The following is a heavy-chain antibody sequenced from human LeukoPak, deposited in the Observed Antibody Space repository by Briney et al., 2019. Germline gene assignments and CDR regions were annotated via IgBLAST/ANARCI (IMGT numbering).Heavy chain of an antibody. CDR2: ISRSGSTK. CDR1: GFTFSDYN. Sequence: NAGGSLRLSCAASGFTFSDYNMRWLRQAPGKGLEWVSSISRSGSTKYYADSVKGRFTISRDNAKNSLFLQTNSLRAEDTAVYYCASAPLVGATTGWFDPWGQGTLVTVSS. D-gene: IGHD1-26*01. J-gene: IGHJ5*02. CDR3: ASAPLVGATTGWFDP. V-gene: IGHV3-11*01.